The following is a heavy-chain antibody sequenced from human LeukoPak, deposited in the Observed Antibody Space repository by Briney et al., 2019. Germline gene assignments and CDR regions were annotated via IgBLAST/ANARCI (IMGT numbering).Heavy chain of an antibody. J-gene: IGHJ4*02. Sequence: GGSLRLSCAASGFTFSSYAMSWVRQAPGKGLEWVSAISGSGGSTYYADSVKGRFTISRDNSKNTLYLQMNSLRAEDTAVYYCAKGYSSGWYGGAFDYWGQGTLVTVSS. V-gene: IGHV3-23*01. D-gene: IGHD6-19*01. CDR2: ISGSGGST. CDR1: GFTFSSYA. CDR3: AKGYSSGWYGGAFDY.